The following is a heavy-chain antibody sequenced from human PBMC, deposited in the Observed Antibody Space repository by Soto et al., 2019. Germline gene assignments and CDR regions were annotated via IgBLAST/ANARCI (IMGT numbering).Heavy chain of an antibody. CDR1: GFTFSSYD. D-gene: IGHD3-10*01. CDR3: ARGDRGGSGSPASYYYSGLDV. CDR2: VSAGGDMT. J-gene: IGHJ6*02. Sequence: GGSLRLSCAASGFTFSSYDMSWVRQAPGKGLEWVSSVSAGGDMTYYSDSVKGRFTISRDNSNNALFLQMNSLRIEDTALYYCARGDRGGSGSPASYYYSGLDVWGQGTTVTVSS. V-gene: IGHV3-23*01.